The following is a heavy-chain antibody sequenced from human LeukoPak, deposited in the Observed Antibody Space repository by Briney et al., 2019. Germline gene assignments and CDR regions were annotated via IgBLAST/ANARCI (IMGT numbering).Heavy chain of an antibody. CDR2: INHSGST. CDR1: GGSFSGYY. Sequence: SETLSLTCAVYGGSFSGYYWSWIRQPPGKGLEWIGEINHSGSTNYNPSLKSRVTISVDTSKNQFSLKLSSVTAADTAVYYCARDYYGSVLNWFDPWGQGTLVTVSS. V-gene: IGHV4-34*01. J-gene: IGHJ5*02. CDR3: ARDYYGSVLNWFDP. D-gene: IGHD3-10*01.